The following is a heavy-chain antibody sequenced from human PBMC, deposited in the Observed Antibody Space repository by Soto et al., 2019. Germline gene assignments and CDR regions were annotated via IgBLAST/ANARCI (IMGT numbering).Heavy chain of an antibody. CDR2: IIPTFGTA. CDR1: GGPFISYA. CDR3: AGHHPTHYYYVMDV. Sequence: QVQLVQSGAEVKKPGSSVKVSCKASGGPFISYAISWVRQAPGQGLEWMGGIIPTFGTANYAQKFQVRVTITADESTSTAYMELSSLRPEDTAVYYWAGHHPTHYYYVMDVWGQGTTVTVSS. J-gene: IGHJ6*02. V-gene: IGHV1-69*12.